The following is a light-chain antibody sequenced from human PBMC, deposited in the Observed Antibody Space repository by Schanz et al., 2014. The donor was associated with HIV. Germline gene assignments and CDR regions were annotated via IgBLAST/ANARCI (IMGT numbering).Light chain of an antibody. CDR2: QAS. CDR1: QTIGRL. V-gene: IGKV1-5*03. CDR3: QHYNTYPYS. J-gene: IGKJ2*03. Sequence: DIQMTQSPSTLSTSVGDRVTITCRASQTIGRLLAWYQQKPGRAPKLLIYQASTLETGVPSRFSGSGSGTSFTLTITSLQPDDFATYYCQHYNTYPYSFGQGTKLEI.